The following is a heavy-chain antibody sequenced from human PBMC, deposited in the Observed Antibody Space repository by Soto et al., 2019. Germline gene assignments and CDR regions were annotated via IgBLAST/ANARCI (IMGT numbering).Heavy chain of an antibody. CDR3: ARTRGGLEGGYCFDY. CDR1: GYSFTSYW. J-gene: IGHJ4*02. D-gene: IGHD3-22*01. Sequence: PGESLKISCKGSGYSFTSYWIGWVRQMPGKGLEWMGIIYPGDSDTRYSPSFQGQVTISADKSISTAYLQWSSLKASDTAMYYCARTRGGLEGGYCFDYWGQGTLVTVAS. V-gene: IGHV5-51*01. CDR2: IYPGDSDT.